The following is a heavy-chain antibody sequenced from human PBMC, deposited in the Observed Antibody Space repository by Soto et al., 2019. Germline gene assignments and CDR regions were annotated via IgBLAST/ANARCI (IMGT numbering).Heavy chain of an antibody. V-gene: IGHV1-69*13. CDR1: GGTFSSYA. D-gene: IGHD3-22*01. J-gene: IGHJ3*02. CDR3: ARVNYYDSSGYYYDPRAAFDI. Sequence: SVKVSCKASGGTFSSYAISWVRQAPGQGLEWMGGIIPIFGTANYAQKFQGRVTITADESTSTAYMELSSLRSEDTAVYYCARVNYYDSSGYYYDPRAAFDIWGQGTMVTVSS. CDR2: IIPIFGTA.